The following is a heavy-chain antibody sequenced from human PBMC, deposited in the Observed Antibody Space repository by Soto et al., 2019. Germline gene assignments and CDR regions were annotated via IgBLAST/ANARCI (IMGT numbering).Heavy chain of an antibody. D-gene: IGHD3-22*01. V-gene: IGHV4-31*03. CDR1: GGSISSGGYY. Sequence: QVQLQESGPGLVKPSQTLSLTCTVSGGSISSGGYYWSWIRQHPGKGLEWIGYIYYSGSTYYNPSLKSRVTISVDTSKNQFSLKLSSVTAADTAVYYCARGRREYYYDSSVNSPYRIFDYWGQGTLVTVSS. CDR3: ARGRREYYYDSSVNSPYRIFDY. CDR2: IYYSGST. J-gene: IGHJ4*02.